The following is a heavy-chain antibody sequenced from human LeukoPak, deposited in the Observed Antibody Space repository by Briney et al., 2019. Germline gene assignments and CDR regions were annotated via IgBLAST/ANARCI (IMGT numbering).Heavy chain of an antibody. CDR1: EFTFSLYS. V-gene: IGHV3-48*02. D-gene: IGHD1-26*01. J-gene: IGHJ3*01. CDR2: TRRGSDAI. Sequence: GGSLRLSCAASEFTFSLYSMNWVRQAPGKGLEWLSYTRRGSDAIFYADSVKGRFTTSRDNAKNSLFLQMNSLRDEDTAVYYCARDDGQGEARNAFDVWGRGTMVTVSS. CDR3: ARDDGQGEARNAFDV.